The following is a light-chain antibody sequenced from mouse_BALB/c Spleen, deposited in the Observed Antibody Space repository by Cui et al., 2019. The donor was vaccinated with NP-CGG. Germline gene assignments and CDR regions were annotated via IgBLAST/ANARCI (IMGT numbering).Light chain of an antibody. Sequence: QAVVPQESALTTSPGETVTLTCRSSTGAVTTSNYANWVQEKPDYLFTGLIGGTNNRVPGVPARFSGSLIGDKAALTITGAQTEDEAIYFCALWYSNHWVFGGGTKLTVL. CDR1: TGAVTTSNY. CDR3: ALWYSNHWV. CDR2: GTN. J-gene: IGLJ1*01. V-gene: IGLV1*01.